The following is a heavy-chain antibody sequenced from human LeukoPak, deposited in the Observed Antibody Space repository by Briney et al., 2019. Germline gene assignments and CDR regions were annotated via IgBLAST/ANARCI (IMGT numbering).Heavy chain of an antibody. CDR2: ISSSSSTI. J-gene: IGHJ4*02. V-gene: IGHV3-48*01. D-gene: IGHD1-26*01. CDR3: ARESGPYYFDY. CDR1: GFTFSTYT. Sequence: GGSLRLSCAASGFTFSTYTMNWVRRAPGKGLEWVSCISSSSSTIYYADSVKGRFTISRDNAKNSLYLQMNSLRAEDTAVYYCARESGPYYFDYWGQGTLVTVSS.